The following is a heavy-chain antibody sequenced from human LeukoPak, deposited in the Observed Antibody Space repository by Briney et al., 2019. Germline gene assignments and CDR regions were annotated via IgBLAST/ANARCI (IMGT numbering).Heavy chain of an antibody. CDR2: IYYSGST. Sequence: PSETLSLTCTVSGGSISTYYWNRIRQPPGKGLEWIGYIYYSGSTNYNSSLKSRVTISVDTSKNQFSLNLTSVTAADTAVYYCARGGIRQTFDNWGQGTLVTVSS. CDR1: GGSISTYY. CDR3: ARGGIRQTFDN. J-gene: IGHJ4*02. V-gene: IGHV4-59*01. D-gene: IGHD3-3*02.